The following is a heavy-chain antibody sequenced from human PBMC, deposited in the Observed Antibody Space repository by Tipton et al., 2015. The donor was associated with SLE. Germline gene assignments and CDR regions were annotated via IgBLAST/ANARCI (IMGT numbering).Heavy chain of an antibody. V-gene: IGHV5-51*01. CDR1: GYTFATYS. Sequence: VQLVQSGAEVRKPGESLRISCKASGYTFATYSIAWVRQMPGKGLEYMGIVYPGDFDTRYSPSFQGQVTISADESLSTVYLQWNSLEAADTATYFCARHGAEKAISNREYDYWGQGTLVTVSS. J-gene: IGHJ4*02. CDR3: ARHGAEKAISNREYDY. D-gene: IGHD2/OR15-2a*01. CDR2: VYPGDFDT.